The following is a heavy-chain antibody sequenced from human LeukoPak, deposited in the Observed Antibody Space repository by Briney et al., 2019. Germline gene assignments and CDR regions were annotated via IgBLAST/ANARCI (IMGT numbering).Heavy chain of an antibody. J-gene: IGHJ4*02. D-gene: IGHD5-12*01. V-gene: IGHV3-23*01. CDR3: AKDPSTIVATITRHFDY. Sequence: GGSLRLSCAASGLTFSSYAMSWVRQAPGKGLEWVSAISGSGGSTYYADSVKGRFTISRDNSKNTLYLQMNSLRAEDTAVYYYAKDPSTIVATITRHFDYWGQGTLVTVSS. CDR2: ISGSGGST. CDR1: GLTFSSYA.